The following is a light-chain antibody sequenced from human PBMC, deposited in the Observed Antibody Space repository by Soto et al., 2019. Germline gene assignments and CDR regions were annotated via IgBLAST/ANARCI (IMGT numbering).Light chain of an antibody. Sequence: SYELTQPPSVSVAPRQTATFTCGGDNIGSKGVHWYQHRPGQAPVLVVYDDSDRPSGITERFSGSNSGNTDTLTISGGEGWDEAYYYCQVWYSSSDHWVFGGGTKLTVL. J-gene: IGLJ3*02. CDR1: NIGSKG. CDR3: QVWYSSSDHWV. CDR2: DDS. V-gene: IGLV3-21*02.